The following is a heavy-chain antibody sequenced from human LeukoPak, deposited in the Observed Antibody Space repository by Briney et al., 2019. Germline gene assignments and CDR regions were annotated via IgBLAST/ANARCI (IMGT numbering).Heavy chain of an antibody. CDR2: MNPNNGNT. Sequence: ASVKVSCKASGYSFSGYDINWVRQATGQGLEWMGWMNPNNGNTGYVQKLQGRLTMTRDTSISTAYMELSSLRSEDSAVYYCARDLVDNACDFWGQGTLVTVSS. J-gene: IGHJ4*02. V-gene: IGHV1-8*01. CDR3: ARDLVDNACDF. CDR1: GYSFSGYD. D-gene: IGHD2-8*01.